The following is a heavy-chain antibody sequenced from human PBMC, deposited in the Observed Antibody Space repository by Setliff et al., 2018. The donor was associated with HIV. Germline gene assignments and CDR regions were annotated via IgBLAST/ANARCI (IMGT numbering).Heavy chain of an antibody. V-gene: IGHV1-69*10. Sequence: SVKVSCKASGGTFSNYAFSWVRQAPGQGLEWMGGLIPIVGITKSTQKFRDRVAFTADESTKTAQMELSGLTFEDTAVYYCAKGPNFEDAFDIWGQGTVVTVSS. J-gene: IGHJ3*02. CDR1: GGTFSNYA. D-gene: IGHD2-8*01. CDR2: LIPIVGIT. CDR3: AKGPNFEDAFDI.